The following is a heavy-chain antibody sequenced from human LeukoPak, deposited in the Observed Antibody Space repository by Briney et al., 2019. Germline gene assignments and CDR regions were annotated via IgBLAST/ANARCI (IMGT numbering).Heavy chain of an antibody. J-gene: IGHJ3*02. Sequence: GRSLRLSCAASGFTFSSYGMHWVRQAPGKGLEWVAVIWYDGSNKYYADSVKGRFTISRDNSKNTLYLQMNSLRAEDTAVYYCARLFTTHDAFDIWGQGTMVTVSS. V-gene: IGHV3-33*01. D-gene: IGHD3-22*01. CDR1: GFTFSSYG. CDR2: IWYDGSNK. CDR3: ARLFTTHDAFDI.